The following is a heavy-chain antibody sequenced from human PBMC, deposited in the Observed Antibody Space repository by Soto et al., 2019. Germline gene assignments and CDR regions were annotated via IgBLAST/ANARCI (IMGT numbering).Heavy chain of an antibody. CDR3: ARAWVVVTAPDY. Sequence: QVQLVQSGAEEKKPGASVKVSCKASGYTFTSYAMHWVRQAPGQRLEWMGWINAGNGNTKYSQKFQGRVTITRDTSASTAYMELSSLRSEDTAVYYCARAWVVVTAPDYWGHGTLVTVSS. D-gene: IGHD2-21*02. CDR2: INAGNGNT. V-gene: IGHV1-3*05. CDR1: GYTFTSYA. J-gene: IGHJ4*01.